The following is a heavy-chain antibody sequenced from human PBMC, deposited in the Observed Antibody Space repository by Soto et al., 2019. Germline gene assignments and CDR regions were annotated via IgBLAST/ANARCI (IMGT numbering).Heavy chain of an antibody. Sequence: GGSLRLSCAASGFTFNTYSMNWVRQAPGRGLEWLSYISSSSSSIYYADSVKGRFTISRDNAKNSLYLQMNSLRAEDTAKYYCARVMSISWYFDLWGRGTLVTVSS. CDR2: ISSSSSSI. D-gene: IGHD5-12*01. V-gene: IGHV3-48*01. CDR1: GFTFNTYS. CDR3: ARVMSISWYFDL. J-gene: IGHJ2*01.